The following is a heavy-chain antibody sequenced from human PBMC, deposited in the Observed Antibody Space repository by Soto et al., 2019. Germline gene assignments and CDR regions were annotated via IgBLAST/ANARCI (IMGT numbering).Heavy chain of an antibody. CDR3: ARGAWSSSWYYYYYMDV. Sequence: SETLSLTCTVSGGSIGSYYWSWIRQPPGKGLEWIGYIYYSGSTNYNPSLKSRVTISVDTSKNQFSLKLSSVTAADTAVYYCARGAWSSSWYYYYYMDVWGKGTTVTVSS. D-gene: IGHD6-13*01. J-gene: IGHJ6*03. CDR1: GGSIGSYY. CDR2: IYYSGST. V-gene: IGHV4-59*08.